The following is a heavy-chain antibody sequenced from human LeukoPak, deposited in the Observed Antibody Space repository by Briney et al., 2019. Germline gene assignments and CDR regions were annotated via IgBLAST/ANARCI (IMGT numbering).Heavy chain of an antibody. CDR3: ARDLREHGVFDI. Sequence: GRSLRLSCAASGFTVRSNYMSWVRHAPGKGLEWVSEIYSDGSTYYAASVKGRFTISRDNSKNTVYLQMSSLSAEDTAVYYCARDLREHGVFDIWGQGTMVTVSS. V-gene: IGHV3-53*01. J-gene: IGHJ3*02. CDR1: GFTVRSNY. CDR2: IYSDGST. D-gene: IGHD1-26*01.